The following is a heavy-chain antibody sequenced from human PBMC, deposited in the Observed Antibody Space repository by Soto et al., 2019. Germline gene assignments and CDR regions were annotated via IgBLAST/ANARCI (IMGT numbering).Heavy chain of an antibody. CDR2: ISSSGNT. CDR3: ARAPMVLTRSYFDS. J-gene: IGHJ4*02. V-gene: IGHV4-59*01. CDR1: DGSISNFY. D-gene: IGHD3-22*01. Sequence: ETLSLACAVSDGSISNFYWSWIRQPPGKGLEWIGYISSSGNTNYNPSLKSRVSISVDTSKNQFSLNLTSVTAADTAVYYCARAPMVLTRSYFDSWGQGTPVTVSS.